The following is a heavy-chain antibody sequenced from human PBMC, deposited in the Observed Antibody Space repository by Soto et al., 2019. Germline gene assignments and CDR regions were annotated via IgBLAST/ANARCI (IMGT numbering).Heavy chain of an antibody. D-gene: IGHD4-17*01. CDR3: AREFMTTVTYFDY. V-gene: IGHV3-72*01. CDR1: GFTFSDHY. J-gene: IGHJ4*02. Sequence: LRLSCAASGFTFSDHYMDWVRQAPGKGLEWVGRTRNKANSFTTEYAASVKGRFTIFRDDSKNSLYLQMSSLKTEDTAMYYCAREFMTTVTYFDYWGQGTLVTVSS. CDR2: TRNKANSFTT.